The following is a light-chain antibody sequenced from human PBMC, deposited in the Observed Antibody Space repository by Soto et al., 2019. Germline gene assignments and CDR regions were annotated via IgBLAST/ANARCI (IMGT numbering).Light chain of an antibody. CDR1: SSNVGSYDY. CDR2: DVT. J-gene: IGLJ1*01. CDR3: CSYAGGYTYV. Sequence: QSVLTQPRSVSGSPGQSVTISCTGTSSNVGSYDYVSWYQQHPGKAPKLMIYDVTERPSGVPGRFSGSKSGSTASLTISGLQSEDEADYYCCSYAGGYTYVFGTGTMLTVL. V-gene: IGLV2-11*01.